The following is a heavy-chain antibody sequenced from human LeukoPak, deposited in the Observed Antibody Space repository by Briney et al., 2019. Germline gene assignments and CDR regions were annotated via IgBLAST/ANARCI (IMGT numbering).Heavy chain of an antibody. CDR1: GFTFSSYS. D-gene: IGHD3-3*01. CDR2: ISSSSSYI. J-gene: IGHJ3*02. V-gene: IGHV3-21*01. Sequence: GGSLRLSCAASGFTFSSYSMNWVRQAPGKGLEWVSSISSSSSYIYYADSVKGRFTISRDNAKNSLYLQMNSLRAEDTAVYYCAREGKALRFHSLDIWGQGTMVTVSS. CDR3: AREGKALRFHSLDI.